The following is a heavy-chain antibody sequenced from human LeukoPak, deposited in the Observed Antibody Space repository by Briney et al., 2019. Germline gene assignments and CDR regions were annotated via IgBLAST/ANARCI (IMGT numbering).Heavy chain of an antibody. CDR2: IYYSGDT. CDR1: GGSTSSYY. Sequence: SETLSLTCTVSGGSTSSYYWSWIRQPPGKGLEWIAYIYYSGDTNYNPSLKSRVTISIDTSKNQFSLKLSSVTAADTAVYCCATQLGNIDYWGQGTLVTVSS. J-gene: IGHJ4*02. V-gene: IGHV4-59*08. D-gene: IGHD2/OR15-2a*01. CDR3: ATQLGNIDY.